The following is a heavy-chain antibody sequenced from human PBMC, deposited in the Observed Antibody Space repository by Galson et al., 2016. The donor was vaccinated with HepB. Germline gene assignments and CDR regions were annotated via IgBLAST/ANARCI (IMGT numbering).Heavy chain of an antibody. D-gene: IGHD4-17*01. J-gene: IGHJ4*02. V-gene: IGHV4-30-2*01. CDR1: GGSIISGAYS. CDR2: IYHSGAT. CDR3: VRADGDKLLDH. Sequence: TLSLTCSVSGGSIISGAYSWNWIRQPPGKALEWLGYIYHSGATYSNPSLQSRVTMSVDRTKNQFSLTLRSATAADTAVYYCVRADGDKLLDHWGQGTLVTVSS.